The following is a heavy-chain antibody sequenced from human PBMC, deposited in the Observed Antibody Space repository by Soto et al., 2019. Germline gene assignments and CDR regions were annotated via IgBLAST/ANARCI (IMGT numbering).Heavy chain of an antibody. CDR3: ATRGYSGYDEFY. Sequence: ASVMVSCKVSGYTLTDLSMHSVRQAPGKGLEWMGGFDPEDGETIYAQKFQGRVTMTEDTSTDTAYMELSSLRSEDTAVYYCATRGYSGYDEFYWGRGTLVTVSS. V-gene: IGHV1-24*01. CDR1: GYTLTDLS. D-gene: IGHD5-12*01. J-gene: IGHJ4*02. CDR2: FDPEDGET.